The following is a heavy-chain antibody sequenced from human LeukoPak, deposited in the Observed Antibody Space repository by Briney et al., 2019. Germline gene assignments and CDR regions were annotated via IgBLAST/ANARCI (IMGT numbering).Heavy chain of an antibody. D-gene: IGHD6-6*01. Sequence: QSGGSLRLSRAASGFTFSSYAMSWVRQAPGKGLEWVSAISGSGGSTYYADSVKGRFTISRDNSKNTLYLQMNSLRAEDTAMYYCARDLYRLGRIAARTLVDPPDYWGQGTLVTVSS. CDR1: GFTFSSYA. CDR3: ARDLYRLGRIAARTLVDPPDY. V-gene: IGHV3-23*01. J-gene: IGHJ4*02. CDR2: ISGSGGST.